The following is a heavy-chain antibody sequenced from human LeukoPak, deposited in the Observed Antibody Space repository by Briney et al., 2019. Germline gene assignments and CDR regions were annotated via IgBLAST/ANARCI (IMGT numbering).Heavy chain of an antibody. CDR1: GFTFSSYW. CDR3: AKLSSYWSFDY. CDR2: INSDGKIT. J-gene: IGHJ4*02. Sequence: GGSLRLSCAASGFTFSSYWMHWVSQAPEGGLGWVSGINSDGKITGYADSVKGRFTISRDNAKSTLFLQMNSLRVEDTAVYYCAKLSSYWSFDYWGQGSLVTVSS. V-gene: IGHV3-74*01. D-gene: IGHD6-13*01.